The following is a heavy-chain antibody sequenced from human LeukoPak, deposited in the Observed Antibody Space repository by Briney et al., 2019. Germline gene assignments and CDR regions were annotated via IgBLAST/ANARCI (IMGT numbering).Heavy chain of an antibody. Sequence: GASVKVSCKASGYTFTGYYMHWVRQAPGQGLEWMGWINPNSGGTNYAQKFQGRVTMTRDTSISTAYMELSRLRSDDTAVYYCASSCPMIRFGELPLDYWGQGTLVTVSS. CDR2: INPNSGGT. V-gene: IGHV1-2*02. D-gene: IGHD3-10*01. CDR3: ASSCPMIRFGELPLDY. J-gene: IGHJ4*02. CDR1: GYTFTGYY.